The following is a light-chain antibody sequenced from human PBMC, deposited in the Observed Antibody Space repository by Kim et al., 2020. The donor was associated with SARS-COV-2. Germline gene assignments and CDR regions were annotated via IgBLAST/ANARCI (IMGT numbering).Light chain of an antibody. V-gene: IGLV4-69*01. CDR2: VNSDGSH. J-gene: IGLJ3*02. CDR3: QTWATDIRL. Sequence: QLVLTQSPSASASLGASVKLTCTLSSGHSNYAIAWHQQQPEKGPRYLMKVNSDGSHSKGDGIPDRFSGSSSGAERYLTISSLQSEDEADYYCQTWATDIRLFGGGTQVTVL. CDR1: SGHSNYA.